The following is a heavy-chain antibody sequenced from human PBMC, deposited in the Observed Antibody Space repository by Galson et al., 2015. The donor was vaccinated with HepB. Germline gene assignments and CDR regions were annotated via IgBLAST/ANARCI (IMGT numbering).Heavy chain of an antibody. V-gene: IGHV3-64*01. CDR3: ARRRSGWYVDY. CDR2: ISSNGGST. Sequence: SLRLSCAASGFTFGSYTMHWVRQAPGKGLEHVSIISSNGGSTSYANSVRGRFTISRDNSKNTLFLQMDSLRAEDMAVYFCARRRSGWYVDYWGRGTLVTVSS. CDR1: GFTFGSYT. D-gene: IGHD6-13*01. J-gene: IGHJ4*02.